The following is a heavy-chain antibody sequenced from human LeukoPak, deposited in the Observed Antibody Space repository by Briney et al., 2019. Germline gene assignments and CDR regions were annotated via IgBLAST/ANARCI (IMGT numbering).Heavy chain of an antibody. CDR1: GFTFSSYG. D-gene: IGHD7-27*01. Sequence: GGSQRLSCAASGFTFSSYGVHWVRQAPGKGLEWVAVIWYDGSNKYYADSVKGRFTISRDNSKNTLYLQMNSLRAEDTAVYYCAKGHLTGDYWGQGTLVTVSS. J-gene: IGHJ4*02. CDR2: IWYDGSNK. V-gene: IGHV3-33*06. CDR3: AKGHLTGDY.